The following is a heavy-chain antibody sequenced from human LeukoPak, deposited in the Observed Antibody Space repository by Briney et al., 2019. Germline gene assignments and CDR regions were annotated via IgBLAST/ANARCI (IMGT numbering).Heavy chain of an antibody. Sequence: ASVKVSCKASGYTFTGYYMHWVRQAPGQGLEWMGIINPSGGSTSYAQKFQGRVTMTRDTSTSTVYMELSSLRSEDTAVYYCARAPYCGGDCYYFDYWGQGTLVTVSS. CDR1: GYTFTGYY. V-gene: IGHV1-46*03. CDR2: INPSGGST. J-gene: IGHJ4*02. CDR3: ARAPYCGGDCYYFDY. D-gene: IGHD2-21*01.